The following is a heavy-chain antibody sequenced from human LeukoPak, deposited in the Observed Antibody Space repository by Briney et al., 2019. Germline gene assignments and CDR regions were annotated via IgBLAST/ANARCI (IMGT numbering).Heavy chain of an antibody. J-gene: IGHJ4*02. D-gene: IGHD2-8*01. CDR2: ISWNSGSI. Sequence: QPGRSLRLSCAASGFTFDDYAMHWVRQAPGKGLEWVSGISWNSGSIGYADSVKGRFTISRDNAKNSLYLQMNSLRAEDTAVYYCARDLVIVRDTNGLCPLDYWGQGTLVTVSS. CDR1: GFTFDDYA. V-gene: IGHV3-9*01. CDR3: ARDLVIVRDTNGLCPLDY.